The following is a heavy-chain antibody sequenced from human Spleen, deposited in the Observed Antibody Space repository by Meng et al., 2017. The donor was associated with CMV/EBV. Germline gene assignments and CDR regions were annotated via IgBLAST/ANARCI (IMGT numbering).Heavy chain of an antibody. Sequence: FSSYSMNWVRKAPGKGLEWVSSISSSSSYIYYADSVKGRFTISRDNAKNSLYLQMNSLRAEDTAVYYCARGKPPLYYYDSSGDPGFDYWGQGTLVTVSS. CDR3: ARGKPPLYYYDSSGDPGFDY. CDR2: ISSSSSYI. D-gene: IGHD3-22*01. V-gene: IGHV3-21*01. CDR1: FSSYS. J-gene: IGHJ4*02.